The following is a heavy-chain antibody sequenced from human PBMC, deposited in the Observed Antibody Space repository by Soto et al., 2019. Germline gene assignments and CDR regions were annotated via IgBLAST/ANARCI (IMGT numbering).Heavy chain of an antibody. V-gene: IGHV3-23*01. CDR2: ISGSGGST. D-gene: IGHD6-13*01. CDR1: GFTFSSYA. J-gene: IGHJ6*02. CDR3: AKDLSSSWYPPLYYYYGMDV. Sequence: PGGSLRLCCAASGFTFSSYAMSWVRQAPGKGLEWVSAISGSGGSTYYADSVKGRFTISRDNSKNTLYLQMSSLRAEDTAVYYCAKDLSSSWYPPLYYYYGMDVWGQGTTVTVSS.